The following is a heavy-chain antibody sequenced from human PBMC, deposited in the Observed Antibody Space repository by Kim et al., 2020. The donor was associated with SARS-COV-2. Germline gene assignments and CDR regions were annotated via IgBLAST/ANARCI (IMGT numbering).Heavy chain of an antibody. CDR2: GRT. Sequence: GRTHSNPTRQCRVTISVDTSKNQFSLKLSSVTAADTAVYYCWGGGYNVDYWGQGTLVTVSS. V-gene: IGHV4-59*01. J-gene: IGHJ4*02. CDR3: WGGGYNVDY. D-gene: IGHD5-12*01.